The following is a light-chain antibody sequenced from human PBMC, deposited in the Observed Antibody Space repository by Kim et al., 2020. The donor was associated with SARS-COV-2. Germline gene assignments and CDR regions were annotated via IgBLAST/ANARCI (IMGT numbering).Light chain of an antibody. Sequence: NFMLTQPHSVSESPGKTVTISCTRSSGSIASNYVQWYQQRPGSAPTTVIYEDNQRPSGVPDRFSGSIDSSSNAASLTIPGLKTEDEADCYCQSYDSSDQVFGGGTRLTVL. CDR3: QSYDSSDQV. J-gene: IGLJ3*02. CDR1: SGSIASNY. CDR2: EDN. V-gene: IGLV6-57*04.